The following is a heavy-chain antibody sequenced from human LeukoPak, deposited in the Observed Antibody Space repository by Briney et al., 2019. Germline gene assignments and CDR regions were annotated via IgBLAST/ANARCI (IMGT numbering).Heavy chain of an antibody. D-gene: IGHD5-12*01. CDR2: IYYSGST. CDR3: ARVSNEGSVANSYWYLDL. V-gene: IGHV4-59*01. Sequence: MASETLSLTCTVSGGSISSYYWSWIRQPPGKGLEWIGYIYYSGSTNYNPSLKSRVTISADTSKNQCSLKLSSVTAADTAVYYCARVSNEGSVANSYWYLDLWGRGTLVTVSS. CDR1: GGSISSYY. J-gene: IGHJ2*01.